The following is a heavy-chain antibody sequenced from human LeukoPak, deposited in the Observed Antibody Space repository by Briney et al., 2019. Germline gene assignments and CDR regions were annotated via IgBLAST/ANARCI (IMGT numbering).Heavy chain of an antibody. Sequence: GGSLRLSCAASGFTFSSYAMSWVRQAPGKGLECISGFSGSGGSTYYADSVKGRFTISRDNSKNTLYLQMNNLRAEDTAVYYCAPRVVGSAPFDYWGQGTLVTVSS. CDR1: GFTFSSYA. CDR3: APRVVGSAPFDY. J-gene: IGHJ4*02. V-gene: IGHV3-23*01. D-gene: IGHD2-15*01. CDR2: FSGSGGST.